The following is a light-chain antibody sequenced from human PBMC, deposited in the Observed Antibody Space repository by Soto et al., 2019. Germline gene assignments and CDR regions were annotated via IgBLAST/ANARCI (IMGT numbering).Light chain of an antibody. V-gene: IGLV2-14*03. CDR2: DVS. J-gene: IGLJ1*01. CDR1: SSDVGRYNY. Sequence: QSVLAQPASVSGSRGQSITISCTGTSSDVGRYNYVSWFQQHPGKVPKLIIYDVSNWPSGLSDRFSGSKSGNTASLTISGLQPEDEADYYCSSFTSSSTFVFGTGTKLTVL. CDR3: SSFTSSSTFV.